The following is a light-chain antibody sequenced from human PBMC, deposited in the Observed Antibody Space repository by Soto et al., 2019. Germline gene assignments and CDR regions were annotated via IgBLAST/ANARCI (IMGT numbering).Light chain of an antibody. J-gene: IGKJ5*01. V-gene: IGKV1-5*01. CDR1: QSISSW. CDR3: QQANSFPIT. Sequence: DIQMTQSPSTLSASVGDRVTITCRASQSISSWLAWYQQKPGKAPKFLMYDASTLESGVPSRFSGSGSGTDFTLTISSLQPEDFATYYCQQANSFPITFGQGTRLEIK. CDR2: DAS.